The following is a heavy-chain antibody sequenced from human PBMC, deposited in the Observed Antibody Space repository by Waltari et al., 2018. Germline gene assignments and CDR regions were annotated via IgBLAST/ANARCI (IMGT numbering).Heavy chain of an antibody. V-gene: IGHV1-8*01. CDR1: GYTFPSYD. D-gene: IGHD6-6*01. CDR3: AGSSSARAFSDY. CDR2: MNPNSGNT. J-gene: IGHJ4*02. Sequence: QVQLVQSGAEVKKPGASVKVSCKASGYTFPSYDINWVRQATGQGLEWMGWMNPNSGNTGYAQKFQGRVTMTRNTSISTAYMELSSLRSEDTAVYYCAGSSSARAFSDYWGQGTLVTVSS.